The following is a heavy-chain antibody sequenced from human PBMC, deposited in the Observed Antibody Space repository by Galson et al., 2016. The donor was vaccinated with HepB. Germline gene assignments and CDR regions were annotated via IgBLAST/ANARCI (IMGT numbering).Heavy chain of an antibody. J-gene: IGHJ6*02. V-gene: IGHV3-48*02. CDR2: ISDTSRAI. CDR3: ARDTAFYARASGMDV. CDR1: GFTFSTYS. Sequence: SLRLSCAASGFTFSTYSMNWVRQAPGQGLEWISYISDTSRAIYYADSVKGRFTISRDKGKNSLYLQMNSLRDEDTAIYYCARDTAFYARASGMDVWGQGTTVTVSS. D-gene: IGHD3-16*01.